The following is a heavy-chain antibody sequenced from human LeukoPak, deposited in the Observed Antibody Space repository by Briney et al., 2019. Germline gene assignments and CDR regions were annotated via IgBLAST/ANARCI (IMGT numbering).Heavy chain of an antibody. CDR1: DDSFSSHY. CDR2: ISYIGST. CDR3: ARDLVTVTKGFDI. Sequence: SETLSLTCAVSDDSFSSHYWTWIRQPPGKGLEWIGYISYIGSTNYNPSLKSRVTISIDTSKNQFSLELTSVTAADTAVYYCARDLVTVTKGFDIWGQGTMVSVSS. D-gene: IGHD4-17*01. V-gene: IGHV4-59*11. J-gene: IGHJ3*02.